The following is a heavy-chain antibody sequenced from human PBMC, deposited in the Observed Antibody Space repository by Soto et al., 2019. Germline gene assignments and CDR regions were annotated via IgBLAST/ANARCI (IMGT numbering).Heavy chain of an antibody. J-gene: IGHJ6*02. CDR2: IWYDGSNK. V-gene: IGHV3-33*01. Sequence: QVQLVKSGGGVIQPGRSLRLSCAASGFTFSSYGMHWVRQAPGKGLEWVAVIWYDGSNKYYADSVKGRFTISRDNSKNTLYLQMNSLRAEDTAVYYCARTDIVVVVAATLRGYYGMDVWGQETTVTVSS. CDR3: ARTDIVVVVAATLRGYYGMDV. CDR1: GFTFSSYG. D-gene: IGHD2-15*01.